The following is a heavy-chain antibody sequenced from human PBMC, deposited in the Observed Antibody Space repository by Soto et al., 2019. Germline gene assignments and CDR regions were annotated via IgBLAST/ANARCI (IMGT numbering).Heavy chain of an antibody. CDR2: TIPVFNTT. CDR3: ARGVYGSGNYYTGPSAFDI. V-gene: IGHV1-69*06. CDR1: GGTLSDHG. Sequence: QVQLEQSGAEVKKPGSSVKVSCQASGGTLSDHGVAWLRQAPGQGLEWMGGTIPVFNTTKYAQKFQGRVTFTPYKFTNIAYMELSSLRSEDTAFYFCARGVYGSGNYYTGPSAFDIWGQGTLVIVSS. J-gene: IGHJ3*02. D-gene: IGHD3-10*01.